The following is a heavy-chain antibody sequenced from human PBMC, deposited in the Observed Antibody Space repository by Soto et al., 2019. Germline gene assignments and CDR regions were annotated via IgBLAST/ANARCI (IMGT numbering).Heavy chain of an antibody. CDR1: SVSVSGSYW. CDR3: ARSNWNYVRTLDY. D-gene: IGHD1-7*01. Sequence: QVQIQESGPGLVKPSGTLSLACSVSSVSVSGSYWCAWVRQPPGKGLEWIGEIDHSGHTNYNPSLKSRVTMSLDNSKNQFSLNLRSVTAADTPVYYCARSNWNYVRTLDYWGQGTQVIVSS. V-gene: IGHV4-4*02. J-gene: IGHJ4*02. CDR2: IDHSGHT.